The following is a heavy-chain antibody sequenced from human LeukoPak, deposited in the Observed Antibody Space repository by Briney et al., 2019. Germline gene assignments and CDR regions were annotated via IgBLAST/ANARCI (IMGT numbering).Heavy chain of an antibody. Sequence: GGSLRLSCAVSGFTFSSYSMNWVRQAPGKGLEWVSSISSSSSYIHYADSVKGRFTISRDNAKNSLYLQMNSLRAEDTAVYYCARSLGYCSSTSCYVDFFDYWGQGTLVTVSS. J-gene: IGHJ4*02. V-gene: IGHV3-21*04. D-gene: IGHD2-2*01. CDR3: ARSLGYCSSTSCYVDFFDY. CDR1: GFTFSSYS. CDR2: ISSSSSYI.